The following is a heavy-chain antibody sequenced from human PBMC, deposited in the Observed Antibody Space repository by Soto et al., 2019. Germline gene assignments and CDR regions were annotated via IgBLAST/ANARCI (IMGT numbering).Heavy chain of an antibody. CDR3: AKDLVVVPAAVPNGFDP. D-gene: IGHD2-2*01. J-gene: IGHJ5*02. CDR2: ISYDGSNK. V-gene: IGHV3-30*18. CDR1: GFTFSSYG. Sequence: GGSLRLSCAASGFTFSSYGMHWVRQAPGKGLEWVAVISYDGSNKYYADSVKGRFTISRDNSKNTLYRQMNSLRAEDTAVYYCAKDLVVVPAAVPNGFDPWGQGTLVTV.